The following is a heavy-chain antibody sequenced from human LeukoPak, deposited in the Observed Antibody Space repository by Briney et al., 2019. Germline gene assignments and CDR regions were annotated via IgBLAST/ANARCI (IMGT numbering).Heavy chain of an antibody. J-gene: IGHJ4*02. CDR1: GYTFTSYD. CDR2: MNPNSGNT. V-gene: IGHV1-8*01. CDR3: ARASPYYDFWSGSLGLNYYFDY. D-gene: IGHD3-3*01. Sequence: ASVKVSCKASGYTFTSYDINWVRQATGQGLEWMGWMNPNSGNTGYAQKFQGRVTMTRNTSISTAYMELSSLRSEDTAVYYCARASPYYDFWSGSLGLNYYFDYWGQGTLVTVSS.